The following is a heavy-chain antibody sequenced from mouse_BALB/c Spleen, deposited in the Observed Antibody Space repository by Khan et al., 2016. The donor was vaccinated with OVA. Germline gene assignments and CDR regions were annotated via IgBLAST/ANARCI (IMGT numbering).Heavy chain of an antibody. CDR3: TRTPGYYDSNYLDQ. D-gene: IGHD1-1*01. CDR2: ISSGGSFT. Sequence: EVELVESGGDLVKPGGSLKLSCAASGFTFSDYGMSWVRQTPEKRLEWVATISSGGSFTYYLDSVKGRFTISRDSAKTTLYLQMRSLRSEATAMYDCTRTPGYYDSNYLDQWGQGTSLTVSS. V-gene: IGHV5-9-3*01. J-gene: IGHJ2*03. CDR1: GFTFSDYG.